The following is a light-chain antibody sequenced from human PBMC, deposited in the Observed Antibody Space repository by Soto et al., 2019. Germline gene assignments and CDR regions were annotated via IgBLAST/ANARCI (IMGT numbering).Light chain of an antibody. V-gene: IGKV3-15*01. CDR1: QSVSSN. CDR3: QQYNNWPRT. CDR2: GAS. Sequence: VMTQSPSTLSVSHWERATLSCRASQSVSSNLAWYQQKLGQAPRLLMYGASTRATGIPGRFSGSGSGTEFTLTISSLQSEDFAVYYCQQYNNWPRTFGQGTKVDIK. J-gene: IGKJ1*01.